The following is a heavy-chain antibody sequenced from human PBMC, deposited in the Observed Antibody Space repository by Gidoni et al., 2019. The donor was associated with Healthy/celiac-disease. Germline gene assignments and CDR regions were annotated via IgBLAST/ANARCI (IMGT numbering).Heavy chain of an antibody. Sequence: QVTLRESGPALVKPTQTLTLTCTFSGFSRSTSGMCVSWIRPPPGKALEWLALIDWDDDKDYSTSLKTRLTISKDTSKNQVVLTMTNMDPVDTATYYCARTRWGLELPYFDYWGQGTLVTVSS. D-gene: IGHD1-7*01. CDR2: IDWDDDK. CDR3: ARTRWGLELPYFDY. V-gene: IGHV2-70*01. J-gene: IGHJ4*02. CDR1: GFSRSTSGMC.